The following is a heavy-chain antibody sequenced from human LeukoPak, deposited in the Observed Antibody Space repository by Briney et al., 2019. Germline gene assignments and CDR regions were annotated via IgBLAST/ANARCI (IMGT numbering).Heavy chain of an antibody. CDR2: IIPNFGTP. CDR3: ARAIRYNWNGVGNYNYYYMDV. Sequence: SVKVSCKVSGSTITNYVITWVRQAPGQGLEWMGGIIPNFGTPNYAQKLQGRVTITADESTSTVYMKLSSLRSEDTAVYYCARAIRYNWNGVGNYNYYYMDVWGQGTTVSVSS. D-gene: IGHD1-1*01. CDR1: GSTITNYV. V-gene: IGHV1-69*13. J-gene: IGHJ6*03.